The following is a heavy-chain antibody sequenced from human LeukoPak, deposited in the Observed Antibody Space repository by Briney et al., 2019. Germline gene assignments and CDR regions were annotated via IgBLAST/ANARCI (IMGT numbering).Heavy chain of an antibody. CDR3: AREGDRWLLLDYYYMDV. CDR2: IYSGGST. D-gene: IGHD3-22*01. J-gene: IGHJ6*03. CDR1: GFTVSSNY. Sequence: GGSLRLSCAASGFTVSSNYMSWVRQAPGKGLEWVSVIYSGGSTYYADSVKGRFTISRDNSKSTLYIQMNSLRAEDTAVYYCAREGDRWLLLDYYYMDVWGKGTTVTISS. V-gene: IGHV3-53*01.